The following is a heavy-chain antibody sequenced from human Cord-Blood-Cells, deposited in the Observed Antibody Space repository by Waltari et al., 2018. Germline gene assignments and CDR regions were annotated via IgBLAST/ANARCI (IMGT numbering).Heavy chain of an antibody. Sequence: QVQLQESGPGLVKPSQTLSPTCTVSGGSISSGDYYWSWTRQPPGKGLEWIGYIYYSRSTYYNPSLKSRVTISVDTSKNQFSLKLSSVTAADTAVYYCARAPAYYGSGSYYFDYWGQGTLVTVSS. CDR3: ARAPAYYGSGSYYFDY. V-gene: IGHV4-30-4*01. D-gene: IGHD3-10*01. CDR2: IYYSRST. J-gene: IGHJ4*02. CDR1: GGSISSGDYY.